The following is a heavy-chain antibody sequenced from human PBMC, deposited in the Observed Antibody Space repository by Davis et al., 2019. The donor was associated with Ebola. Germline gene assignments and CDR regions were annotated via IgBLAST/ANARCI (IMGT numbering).Heavy chain of an antibody. CDR3: ARENGGYCSSTSCLTHFDY. Sequence: SVKVSCKASGYTFSDYGVHWVRQAPGQGLEWMGGIIPIFGTANYAQKFQGRVTITADESTSTAYMELSSLRSEDTAVYYCARENGGYCSSTSCLTHFDYWGQGTLVTVSS. CDR1: GYTFSDYG. D-gene: IGHD2-2*01. CDR2: IIPIFGTA. J-gene: IGHJ4*02. V-gene: IGHV1-69*13.